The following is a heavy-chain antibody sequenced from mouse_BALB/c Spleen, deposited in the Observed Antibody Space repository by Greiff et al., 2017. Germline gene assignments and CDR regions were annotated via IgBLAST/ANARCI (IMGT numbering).Heavy chain of an antibody. V-gene: IGHV5-6*01. D-gene: IGHD2-12*01. Sequence: EVKLQESGGDLVKPGGSLKLSCAASGFNFSSSGMSWVRQTPDKRLEWVATISSGGSYTYYPDSVKGRCTISRDNATNTLYLQMSSLKSEDTAMYYCARHYDGTLSFAYWGQGTLVTVSA. CDR2: ISSGGSYT. CDR1: GFNFSSSG. CDR3: ARHYDGTLSFAY. J-gene: IGHJ3*01.